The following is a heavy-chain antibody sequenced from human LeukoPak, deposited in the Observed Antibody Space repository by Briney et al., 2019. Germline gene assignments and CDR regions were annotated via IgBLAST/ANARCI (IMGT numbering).Heavy chain of an antibody. CDR3: ARVGHSAVVAATLFSDYYYYMDV. CDR2: IYTSGST. CDR1: GGSISSGSYY. V-gene: IGHV4-61*02. D-gene: IGHD2-15*01. J-gene: IGHJ6*03. Sequence: SETLSLTCTVSGGSISSGSYYWSWIRQPAGKGLEWIGRIYTSGSTNYNPSLKSRVTISVDTSKNQFSLKLSSVTAADTAVYYCARVGHSAVVAATLFSDYYYYMDVWGKGTTVTISS.